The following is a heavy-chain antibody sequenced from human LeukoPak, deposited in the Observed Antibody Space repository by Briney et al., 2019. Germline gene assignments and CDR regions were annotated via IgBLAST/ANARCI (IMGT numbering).Heavy chain of an antibody. D-gene: IGHD3-22*01. CDR2: ISGSGGST. CDR1: GFTFSSYE. Sequence: GGSLRLSCAASGFTFSSYEMNWVRQAPGKGLEWGSAISGSGGSTYYADSVKGRFTISRDNSKNTLYMQMNRLRAEDTAVYYCAKEGAPNSYDSSGYFDYWGQGTLVTVSS. V-gene: IGHV3-23*01. CDR3: AKEGAPNSYDSSGYFDY. J-gene: IGHJ4*02.